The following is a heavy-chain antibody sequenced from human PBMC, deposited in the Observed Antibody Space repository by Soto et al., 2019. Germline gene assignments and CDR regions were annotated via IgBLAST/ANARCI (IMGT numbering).Heavy chain of an antibody. J-gene: IGHJ6*02. CDR2: IIPISGTT. D-gene: IGHD2-15*01. CDR3: ARGYCSGGNCYSGMDV. Sequence: SVKVSCKASGGTFSTHAIIWVRQAPGHGLEWMGGIIPISGTTYYTQKFQGRVTITADEPTSTAFMELSSLKSDDTAVFYCARGYCSGGNCYSGMDVWGQGTMATVSS. CDR1: GGTFSTHA. V-gene: IGHV1-69*13.